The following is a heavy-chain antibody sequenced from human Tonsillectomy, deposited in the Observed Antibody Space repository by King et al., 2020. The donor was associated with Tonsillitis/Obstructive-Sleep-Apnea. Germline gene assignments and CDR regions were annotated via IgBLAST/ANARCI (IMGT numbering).Heavy chain of an antibody. CDR1: GFTFSSFE. CDR2: ISSSGSTI. J-gene: IGHJ6*02. Sequence: VQLVESGGGLVQPGGSLRLSCAASGFTFSSFEMNWVRQAPGKGLEWVSYISSSGSTIYYADSVKGRFTISRDNAKNSLYLQMNSLRAEDTAVYYCAVGTRTIEAIFSYYYGLDVWGRGTTVTVFS. V-gene: IGHV3-48*03. D-gene: IGHD3-3*01. CDR3: AVGTRTIEAIFSYYYGLDV.